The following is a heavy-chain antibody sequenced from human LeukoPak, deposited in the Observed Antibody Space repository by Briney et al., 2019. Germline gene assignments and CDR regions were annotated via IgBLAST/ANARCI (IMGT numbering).Heavy chain of an antibody. V-gene: IGHV3-30*02. CDR1: GFTFDDYG. Sequence: PGGSLRLSCAASGFTFDDYGMHWVRQAPGKGLEWVAFIRYDGSNKYYADSVKGRFTISRDNAKNSLYLQMNSLRAEDTAVYYCARDDYGDYWGQGTLVTVSS. CDR2: IRYDGSNK. CDR3: ARDDYGDY. J-gene: IGHJ4*02.